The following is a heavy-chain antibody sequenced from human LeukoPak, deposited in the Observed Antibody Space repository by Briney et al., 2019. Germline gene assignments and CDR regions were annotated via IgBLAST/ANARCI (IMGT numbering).Heavy chain of an antibody. D-gene: IGHD1-26*01. Sequence: ASVKVSCKASGYPFTDYYIHWVRQAPGQGLEWMGWINPNSGGTKNAQKFQGRVTMTRDTSISTAYMELSSLRSEDTAVYYCAREDVGATASSFDYWGQGTLVTVSS. V-gene: IGHV1-2*02. CDR1: GYPFTDYY. J-gene: IGHJ4*02. CDR3: AREDVGATASSFDY. CDR2: INPNSGGT.